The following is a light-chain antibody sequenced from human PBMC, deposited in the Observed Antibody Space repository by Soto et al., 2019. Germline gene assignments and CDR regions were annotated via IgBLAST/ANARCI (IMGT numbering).Light chain of an antibody. CDR2: GHS. CDR1: SSNIGAGYD. V-gene: IGLV1-40*01. CDR3: QSYDSSLSGNVV. J-gene: IGLJ2*01. Sequence: QSVLTQPPSVSGAPGQRVTISCTGSSSNIGAGYDVHWYQQLPGTAHKLLIYGHSNRPSGGPDRFSGSKSGTSASLAITGLQAEDEADYYCQSYDSSLSGNVVFGGGTKLTVL.